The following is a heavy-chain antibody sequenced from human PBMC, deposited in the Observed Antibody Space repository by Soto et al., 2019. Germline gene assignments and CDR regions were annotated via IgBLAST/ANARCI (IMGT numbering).Heavy chain of an antibody. CDR3: ARRPYSSSPSNWYFDL. CDR1: GGSISSSNYY. V-gene: IGHV4-39*01. J-gene: IGHJ2*01. D-gene: IGHD6-6*01. Sequence: QLQLQESGPGLVKPSETLSLTCTVSGGSISSSNYYWGSIRQPPGKGLEWIGTVYYSGSTYYNPSLPSRVPISLDTSKNQFSLRLSSVTAADTAVYYCARRPYSSSPSNWYFDLWGRGTLVSVSS. CDR2: VYYSGST.